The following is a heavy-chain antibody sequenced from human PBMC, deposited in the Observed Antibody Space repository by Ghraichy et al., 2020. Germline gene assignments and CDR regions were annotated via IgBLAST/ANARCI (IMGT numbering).Heavy chain of an antibody. V-gene: IGHV4-59*08. CDR1: GGSISGYY. Sequence: SQTLSLTCTVSGGSISGYYWSWIRQPPGKGLEWIGDIYYSGSTNYNPSLKSRVTISVDTSKIQFSLKLTSVTAADTAVYYCARRGNGGRSLDYWGQGTLVTVSS. J-gene: IGHJ4*02. CDR3: ARRGNGGRSLDY. D-gene: IGHD4-23*01. CDR2: IYYSGST.